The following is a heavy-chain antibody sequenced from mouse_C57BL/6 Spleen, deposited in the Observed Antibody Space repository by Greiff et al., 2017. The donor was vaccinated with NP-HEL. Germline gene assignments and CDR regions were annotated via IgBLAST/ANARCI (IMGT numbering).Heavy chain of an antibody. J-gene: IGHJ1*03. V-gene: IGHV3-1*01. CDR1: GYSITSGYD. CDR3: AREGTTVVRDWYFDV. CDR2: ISYSGST. Sequence: EVQLVESGPGMVKPSQSLSLTCTVTGYSITSGYDWHWIRHFPGNKLEWMGYISYSGSTNYNPSLKSRISITHDTSKNHLFLKLNSVTTEDTATYYCAREGTTVVRDWYFDVWGTGTTVTVSS. D-gene: IGHD1-1*01.